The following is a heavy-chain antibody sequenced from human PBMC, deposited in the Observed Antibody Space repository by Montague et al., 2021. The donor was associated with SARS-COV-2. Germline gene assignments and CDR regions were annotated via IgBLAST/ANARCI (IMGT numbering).Heavy chain of an antibody. CDR2: ISMSETRT. D-gene: IGHD5-18*01. CDR3: ARVASEHTAMAPDY. V-gene: IGHV3-48*04. Sequence: SLRLSCAAAGFTSSRYSMNWVRQAPGKGLEWISYISMSETRTQYADSVKGRFTISRDNARNSLYPQMRSLTGGDTAVYYCARVASEHTAMAPDYWGQGTLVTVSS. J-gene: IGHJ4*02. CDR1: GFTSSRYS.